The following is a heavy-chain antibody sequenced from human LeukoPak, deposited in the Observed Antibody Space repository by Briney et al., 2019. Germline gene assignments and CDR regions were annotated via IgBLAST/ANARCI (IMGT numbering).Heavy chain of an antibody. J-gene: IGHJ4*02. V-gene: IGHV3-23*01. Sequence: PGGSLRLSCAASGFTFSSYAMSWVRQAPGKGLEWVSAISGSGGSTYYADPVKGRFTISRDNSKNTLYLQMNSLRAEDTAVYYCAKRERGSYSLDYWGRGTLVTVSS. CDR3: AKRERGSYSLDY. CDR1: GFTFSSYA. D-gene: IGHD1-26*01. CDR2: ISGSGGST.